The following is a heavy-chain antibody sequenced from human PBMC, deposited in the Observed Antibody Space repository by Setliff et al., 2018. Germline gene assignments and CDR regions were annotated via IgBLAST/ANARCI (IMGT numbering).Heavy chain of an antibody. V-gene: IGHV1-18*01. CDR2: ISAYNGNT. CDR3: VRDRHSFVVPPEEAWFDP. D-gene: IGHD2-2*01. Sequence: ASVKVSCKASGYTFCNFGFSWVRQAPGQGLEWMGWISAYNGNTNYAQRLRGRVTMTTDTSTNTAYMELRSLTSDDTAIYYCVRDRHSFVVPPEEAWFDPWGQGTLVTVSS. J-gene: IGHJ5*02. CDR1: GYTFCNFG.